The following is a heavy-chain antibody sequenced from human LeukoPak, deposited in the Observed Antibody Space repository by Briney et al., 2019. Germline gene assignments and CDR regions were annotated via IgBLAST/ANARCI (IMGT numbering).Heavy chain of an antibody. Sequence: PGGSLRLSCAASGFTFSNYGMHWVRQAPGKGLEWVAVISYDESDKYYADSVKGRFTISRDNSKNTLYLQMNNLRPEDTAVYYCAKGVVAATNAAYYGMDVWGQGTTVTVSS. CDR3: AKGVVAATNAAYYGMDV. D-gene: IGHD2-15*01. V-gene: IGHV3-30*18. CDR2: ISYDESDK. J-gene: IGHJ6*02. CDR1: GFTFSNYG.